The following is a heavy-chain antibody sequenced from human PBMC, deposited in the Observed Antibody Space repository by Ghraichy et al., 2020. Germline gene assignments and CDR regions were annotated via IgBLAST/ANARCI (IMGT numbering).Heavy chain of an antibody. Sequence: SQTLSLTCAVYGGSFSGYYWSWIRQPPGKGLEWIGEINHSGSTNYNPSLKSRVTISVDTSKNQFSLKLSSVTAADTAVYYCARVLGVPPPFYFDYWGQGTLVTVSS. D-gene: IGHD3-3*01. J-gene: IGHJ4*02. CDR1: GGSFSGYY. CDR3: ARVLGVPPPFYFDY. CDR2: INHSGST. V-gene: IGHV4-34*01.